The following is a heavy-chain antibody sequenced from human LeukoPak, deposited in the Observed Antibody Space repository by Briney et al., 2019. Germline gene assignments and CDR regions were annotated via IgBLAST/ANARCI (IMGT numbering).Heavy chain of an antibody. D-gene: IGHD6-19*01. CDR1: GLTVTNAG. J-gene: IGHJ3*02. CDR3: ARVAVAAVAFDI. V-gene: IGHV3-53*01. Sequence: PGGSLRLSCAASGLTVTNAGMNWVRQAPGKGLEWVSVIYSGGSTYYADSVKGRFTISRDNSKNTLYLQMNSLRAEDTAVYYCARVAVAAVAFDIWGQGTMVTVSS. CDR2: IYSGGST.